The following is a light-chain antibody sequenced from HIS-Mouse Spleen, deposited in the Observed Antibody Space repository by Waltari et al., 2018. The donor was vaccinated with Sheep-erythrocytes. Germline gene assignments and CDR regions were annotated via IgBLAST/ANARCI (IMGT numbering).Light chain of an antibody. V-gene: IGKV1-9*01. CDR1: QGISSY. CDR3: QQLNSYPHT. CDR2: AAS. Sequence: DIQLTQSPSFLSASVGDPVTIPCRASQGISSYLAWYQQKPGKAPKLLIYAASTLQSGVPSRFSGSGSVTEFTLTISSLQPEDFATYYCQQLNSYPHTFGQGTKLEIK. J-gene: IGKJ2*01.